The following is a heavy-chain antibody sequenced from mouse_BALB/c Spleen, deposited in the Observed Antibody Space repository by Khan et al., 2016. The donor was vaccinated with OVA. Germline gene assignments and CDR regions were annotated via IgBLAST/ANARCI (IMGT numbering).Heavy chain of an antibody. Sequence: VQLQQSGPEVVKPGASVKISCKASGYTFTDYNVDWVKQRHGKSLEWIGYFFPNSGGSGYNQKFKTKATLTVDISSSTAYMDLRNLTAEDAAVYYCSRAGYGSFAFWGQGTLVTVSA. D-gene: IGHD1-2*01. CDR2: FFPNSGGS. CDR1: GYTFTDYN. V-gene: IGHV1S29*02. CDR3: SRAGYGSFAF. J-gene: IGHJ3*01.